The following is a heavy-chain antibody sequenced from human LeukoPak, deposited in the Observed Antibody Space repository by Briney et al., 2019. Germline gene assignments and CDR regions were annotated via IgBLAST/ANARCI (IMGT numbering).Heavy chain of an antibody. V-gene: IGHV1-18*01. D-gene: IGHD6-19*01. J-gene: IGHJ3*02. Sequence: ASVKVSCKASGYTFTSYGISWVRQAPGQGLEWMGWIIPNNGTTNYAQKFQGRVTMTTDTSTSTAYMELRSLRSDDTAVYYCARDARLVRYDGAFDIWGQGTMVTVSS. CDR3: ARDARLVRYDGAFDI. CDR2: IIPNNGTT. CDR1: GYTFTSYG.